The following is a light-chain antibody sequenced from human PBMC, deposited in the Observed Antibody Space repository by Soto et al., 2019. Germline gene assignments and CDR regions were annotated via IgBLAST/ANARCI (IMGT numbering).Light chain of an antibody. Sequence: DIQMTQDPSSLSVSVGDRVTITCRASQSIGSWLAWYQQKPGKAPKLLIYEASTLKSGVPSRFSGSGSGTEFTLTISSLQSEDFAVYYCQQYNSWPLTCGGGTKVDIK. CDR2: EAS. V-gene: IGKV1-5*01. CDR3: QQYNSWPLT. CDR1: QSIGSW. J-gene: IGKJ4*01.